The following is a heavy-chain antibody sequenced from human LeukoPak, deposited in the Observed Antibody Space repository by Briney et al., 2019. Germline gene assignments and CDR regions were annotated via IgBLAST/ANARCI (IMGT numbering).Heavy chain of an antibody. CDR2: VQSGNT. D-gene: IGHD3-10*01. CDR3: ARGRYYGSGSYYNVLDLDY. V-gene: IGHV4-59*12. J-gene: IGHJ4*02. Sequence: SETLSLTCGVSGGSISNDYCTWIRQPPGKGLEWIGFVQSGNTNYNPSLKSRVTISVDTSKNQFSLKLSSVTAADTAVYYCARGRYYGSGSYYNVLDLDYWGQGTLVTVSS. CDR1: GGSISNDY.